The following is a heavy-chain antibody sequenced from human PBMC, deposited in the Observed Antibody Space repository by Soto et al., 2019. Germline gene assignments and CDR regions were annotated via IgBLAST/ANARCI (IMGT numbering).Heavy chain of an antibody. Sequence: PSETLSLTCAVYGGSFSGYYWSWIRQPPGKGQEWIGEINHSGSTNYNPSLKSRVTISVDTSKNQFSLKLSSVTAADTAVYYCAGRMIAVAGITYYFDYWGPGTLVTVSS. J-gene: IGHJ4*02. CDR1: GGSFSGYY. D-gene: IGHD6-19*01. V-gene: IGHV4-34*01. CDR2: INHSGST. CDR3: AGRMIAVAGITYYFDY.